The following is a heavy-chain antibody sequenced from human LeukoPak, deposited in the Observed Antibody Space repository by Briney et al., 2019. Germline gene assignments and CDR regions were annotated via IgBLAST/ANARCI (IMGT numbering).Heavy chain of an antibody. D-gene: IGHD3-10*01. Sequence: ASVKVSCKASGYTFTSYAMHWVRQAPGQRLEWMEWINAGNGNTKYSQKFQGRVTITRDTSASTAYMELSSLRSEDTAVYYCARDSGVLLWFGELPDDYWGQGTLVTVSS. J-gene: IGHJ4*02. CDR1: GYTFTSYA. CDR3: ARDSGVLLWFGELPDDY. CDR2: INAGNGNT. V-gene: IGHV1-3*01.